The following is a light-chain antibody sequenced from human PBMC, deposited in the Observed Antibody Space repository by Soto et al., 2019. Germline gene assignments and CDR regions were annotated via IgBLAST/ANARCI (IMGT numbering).Light chain of an antibody. V-gene: IGKV3-20*01. CDR1: QSVSSNY. J-gene: IGKJ1*01. CDR3: QQYGSSTWT. CDR2: GTS. Sequence: EIVLTQSPGTLSLSPGERATLSCRASQSVSSNYLAWYQQKPGQAPRLLLYGTSTRAAGIPDRFSGSGCGTDFTLTISRLEPEDFAVYYCQQYGSSTWTFGQGTKVEIK.